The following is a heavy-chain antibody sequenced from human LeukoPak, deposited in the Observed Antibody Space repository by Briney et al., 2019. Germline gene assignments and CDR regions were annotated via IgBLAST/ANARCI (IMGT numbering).Heavy chain of an antibody. J-gene: IGHJ4*02. V-gene: IGHV3-23*01. CDR3: AKTFGYQLGKFDY. Sequence: GGSLRLSCAASGFTFSSYAMSWVRQAPGKGLEWVSAISGSGGSTYYADSVKGRFTISRDNSKNTLYLQMNSLGAEDTAVYYCAKTFGYQLGKFDYWGQGTLVTVSS. D-gene: IGHD2-2*01. CDR1: GFTFSSYA. CDR2: ISGSGGST.